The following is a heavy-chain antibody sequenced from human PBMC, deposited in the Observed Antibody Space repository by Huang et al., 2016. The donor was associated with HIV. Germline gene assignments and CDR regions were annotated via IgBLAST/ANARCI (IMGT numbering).Heavy chain of an antibody. CDR3: ARDPGSGWYNGDY. V-gene: IGHV7-4-1*02. CDR2: INTNTGNP. J-gene: IGHJ4*02. Sequence: QVQLVQSGSELKKPGASVKVSCKASGYTFTTYAINWLRQAPGQGLEWMGWINTNTGNPMYAQDFTGRFVFSLDTSVSTAYLQISSLKSEDTAVYYCARDPGSGWYNGDYWGQGTLVTVSS. D-gene: IGHD6-19*01. CDR1: GYTFTTYA.